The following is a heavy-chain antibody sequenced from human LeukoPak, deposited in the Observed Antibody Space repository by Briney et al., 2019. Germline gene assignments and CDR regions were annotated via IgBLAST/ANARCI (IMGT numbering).Heavy chain of an antibody. V-gene: IGHV1-2*02. CDR2: INPNSDFT. J-gene: IGHJ4*02. Sequence: ASVKVSCKPSGYTFTGYYMHWVRQAPGQGLEWMGWINPNSDFTNFAQNFQGRVTMTSDTSISTAYMELSRLRSDDTAVYYCARAISGGSPITASDYWGQGTLVTVSS. CDR1: GYTFTGYY. D-gene: IGHD2-15*01. CDR3: ARAISGGSPITASDY.